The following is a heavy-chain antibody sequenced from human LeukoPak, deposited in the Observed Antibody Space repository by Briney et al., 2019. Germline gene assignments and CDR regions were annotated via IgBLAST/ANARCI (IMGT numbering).Heavy chain of an antibody. V-gene: IGHV3-21*01. J-gene: IGHJ4*02. CDR3: AREARYSTAFDY. D-gene: IGHD2-15*01. Sequence: GGSLRLSCAASGFTFSSYSMNWVRQAPGKGLEWVSSISSSSSYIYYADSVKGRFTISRDNAKNSLYLQMNSLRAEDTAVYYCAREARYSTAFDYWGQGTLVTVSS. CDR1: GFTFSSYS. CDR2: ISSSSSYI.